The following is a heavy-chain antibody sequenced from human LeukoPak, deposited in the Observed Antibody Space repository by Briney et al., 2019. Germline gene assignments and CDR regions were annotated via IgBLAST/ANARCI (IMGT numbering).Heavy chain of an antibody. Sequence: GGSLRPSCAASGFTFSSYGMHWVRQAPGKGLEWVAFIRYDGSNKYYADSVKGRFTISRDNSKNTLYLQMNSLRAEDTAVYYCAKEYSYGTEFDYWGQGTLVTVSS. CDR1: GFTFSSYG. J-gene: IGHJ4*02. V-gene: IGHV3-30*02. D-gene: IGHD5-18*01. CDR3: AKEYSYGTEFDY. CDR2: IRYDGSNK.